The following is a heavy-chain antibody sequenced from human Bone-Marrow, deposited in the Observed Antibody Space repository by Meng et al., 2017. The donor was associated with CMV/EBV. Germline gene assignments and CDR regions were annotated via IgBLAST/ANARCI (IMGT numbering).Heavy chain of an antibody. CDR3: ARDRAWQQLVPKWFDP. CDR2: ISSSSSYI. Sequence: GESLKISCAASGFTFSSYAMSWVRQAPGKGLEWVSSISSSSSYIYYADSVKGRFTIPRDNAKNSLYLQMNSLRAEDTAVYYCARDRAWQQLVPKWFDPWGQGTLVTVSS. D-gene: IGHD6-13*01. V-gene: IGHV3-21*01. CDR1: GFTFSSYA. J-gene: IGHJ5*02.